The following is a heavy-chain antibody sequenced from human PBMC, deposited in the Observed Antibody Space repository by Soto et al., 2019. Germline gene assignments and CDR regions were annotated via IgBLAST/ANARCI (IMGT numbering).Heavy chain of an antibody. Sequence: GASVKVSCKVSGYTLTELSMHWVRQAPGKGLAWMGGFDPEDGETIYAQKFQGRVTMTEDTSTDTAYMELSSLRSEDTAVYYCATPSYYHDSSSNYYNYEMDVWSQGTTVTGSS. CDR2: FDPEDGET. CDR1: GYTLTELS. J-gene: IGHJ6*02. CDR3: ATPSYYHDSSSNYYNYEMDV. D-gene: IGHD3-22*01. V-gene: IGHV1-24*01.